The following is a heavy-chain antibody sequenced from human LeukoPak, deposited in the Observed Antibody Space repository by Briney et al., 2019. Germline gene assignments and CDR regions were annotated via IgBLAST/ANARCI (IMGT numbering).Heavy chain of an antibody. Sequence: SETLSLTCTVSGGSISSYYWSWIRQPPGKGLEWIGYIYYSGSTNYNPSLKSRVTISVDTSKNQFSLKLSSVTAADTAVYYCARVQDATYYYDSSGDDAFDIWGQGTMVPVSS. CDR2: IYYSGST. V-gene: IGHV4-59*01. J-gene: IGHJ3*02. D-gene: IGHD3-22*01. CDR3: ARVQDATYYYDSSGDDAFDI. CDR1: GGSISSYY.